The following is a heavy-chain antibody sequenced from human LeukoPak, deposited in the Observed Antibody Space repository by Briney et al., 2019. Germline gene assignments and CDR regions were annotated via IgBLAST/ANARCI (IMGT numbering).Heavy chain of an antibody. CDR3: ARDNQWLVHYYFDY. CDR1: GFTFSSYG. J-gene: IGHJ4*02. D-gene: IGHD6-19*01. CDR2: IWYDGSNK. V-gene: IGHV3-33*01. Sequence: QPGGSLRLSCAASGFTFSSYGMHWVRQAPGKGLEWVAVIWYDGSNKYYADSVKGRFTISRDNSKNTLYLQMNSLRAEDTAVYYCARDNQWLVHYYFDYWGQGTLVTVSS.